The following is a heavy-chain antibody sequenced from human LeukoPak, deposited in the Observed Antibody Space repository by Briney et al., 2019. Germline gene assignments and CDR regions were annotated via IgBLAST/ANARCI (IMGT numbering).Heavy chain of an antibody. CDR2: IYYSGST. D-gene: IGHD6-13*01. V-gene: IGHV4-59*08. Sequence: PSETLSLTCTVSGGSISSYYWSWIRQPPGKGLEWIGYIYYSGSTNYNPSLKGRVTISVDTSKNQFSLKLSSVTAADTAVYYCAGNKIHSSSWTDYWGQGTLVTVSS. CDR3: AGNKIHSSSWTDY. CDR1: GGSISSYY. J-gene: IGHJ4*02.